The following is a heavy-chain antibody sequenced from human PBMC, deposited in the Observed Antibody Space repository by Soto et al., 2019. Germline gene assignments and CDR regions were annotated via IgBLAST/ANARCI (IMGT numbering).Heavy chain of an antibody. CDR1: GFTFSSYG. V-gene: IGHV3-30*03. D-gene: IGHD3-3*01. J-gene: IGHJ6*02. CDR2: ISYDGSNK. Sequence: GGSLRLSCAASGFTFSSYGMHWVRQAPGKGLEWVAVISYDGSNKYYADSVKGRFTISRDNSKNTLYLQMNSLRAEDTAVYYCARSNGVKAAYYDFWSGPSRGYYYGMDVWGQGTTVTVSS. CDR3: ARSNGVKAAYYDFWSGPSRGYYYGMDV.